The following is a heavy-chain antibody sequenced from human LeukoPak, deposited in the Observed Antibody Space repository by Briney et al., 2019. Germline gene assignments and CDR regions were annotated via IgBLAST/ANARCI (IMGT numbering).Heavy chain of an antibody. Sequence: GGSLRLSCAASGFTFSSYWMHWVRHAPGKGLVWVSRIKTDGSRTHYADFAQGRFTISRDNAKNSLYLQMNSLRAEDTAVYYCAAGGNSDYWGQGTLVTVSS. D-gene: IGHD4-23*01. J-gene: IGHJ4*02. CDR1: GFTFSSYW. V-gene: IGHV3-74*01. CDR3: AAGGNSDY. CDR2: IKTDGSRT.